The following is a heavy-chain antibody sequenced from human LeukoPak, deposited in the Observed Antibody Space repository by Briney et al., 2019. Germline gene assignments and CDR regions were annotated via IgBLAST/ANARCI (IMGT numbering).Heavy chain of an antibody. Sequence: GGSLRLSCAASGFSFSSYDMHWVRQAPGKGLEWVTFIESDGSNGYYADSVKGRFTISRDSSKNTVYVQMNSLRAEDTAVYYCAKEGSGWYYLDYWGQGTVVTVSS. J-gene: IGHJ4*02. CDR3: AKEGSGWYYLDY. V-gene: IGHV3-30*02. CDR1: GFSFSSYD. CDR2: IESDGSNG. D-gene: IGHD6-19*01.